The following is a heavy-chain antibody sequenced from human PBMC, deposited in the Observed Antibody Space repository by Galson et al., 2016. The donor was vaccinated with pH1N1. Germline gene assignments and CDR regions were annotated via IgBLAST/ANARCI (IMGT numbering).Heavy chain of an antibody. CDR1: GYIFTPYW. Sequence: QSGAEVTKPGESLKISCKGSGYIFTPYWIGWVRQKPGKGLEWMGIISPGDSDIRYSPSFQGQVTISVDKSISTAYLQWSSLKASDTAMYYCARRAGVAAAGAFDLWGQGTLLIVSS. CDR2: ISPGDSDI. J-gene: IGHJ5*02. CDR3: ARRAGVAAAGAFDL. V-gene: IGHV5-51*03. D-gene: IGHD6-13*01.